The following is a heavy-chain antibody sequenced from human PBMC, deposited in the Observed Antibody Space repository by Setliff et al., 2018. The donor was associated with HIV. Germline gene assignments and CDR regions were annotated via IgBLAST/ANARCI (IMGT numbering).Heavy chain of an antibody. J-gene: IGHJ5*02. Sequence: SETLSLTCSVSTDSISNSHWSWMRQTAGKGLEWIGRIFGSGTTHYNPSLESRVTRSIDTAKKQFFLRLNSVTAADTAVYFCARDRSKYGAGSSAYNWFDPWGPGTLVTVSS. CDR1: TDSISNSH. V-gene: IGHV4-4*07. CDR2: IFGSGTT. D-gene: IGHD3-16*01. CDR3: ARDRSKYGAGSSAYNWFDP.